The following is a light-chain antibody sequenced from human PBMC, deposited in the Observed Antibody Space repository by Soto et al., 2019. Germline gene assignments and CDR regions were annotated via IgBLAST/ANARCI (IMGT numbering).Light chain of an antibody. CDR2: DAF. V-gene: IGKV3-11*01. J-gene: IGKJ4*01. CDR3: QQRSKWPLT. Sequence: EIVLIQSPATVSLSPGERATLSCRASQSIDNYLGWYQQKPGQAPRLLIYDAFNRAAGIPARFSGSGSGTDFTLTISSLEPEDFAVYYCQQRSKWPLTFGGGTKVEIK. CDR1: QSIDNY.